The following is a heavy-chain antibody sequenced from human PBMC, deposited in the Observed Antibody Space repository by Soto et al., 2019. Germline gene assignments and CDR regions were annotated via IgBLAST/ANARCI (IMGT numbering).Heavy chain of an antibody. CDR3: ARDWGPVSGTFNI. D-gene: IGHD3-10*01. V-gene: IGHV3-7*03. Sequence: GGSLRLSCAASGFTFISYWMIWVLQAPGKGLDWVANIKQDGSEKYYVDSVKGRFTISRDNAKNSLYLQMNSLRAEEPAVYFHARDWGPVSGTFNIWGEGSMVTVS. J-gene: IGHJ4*02. CDR1: GFTFISYW. CDR2: IKQDGSEK.